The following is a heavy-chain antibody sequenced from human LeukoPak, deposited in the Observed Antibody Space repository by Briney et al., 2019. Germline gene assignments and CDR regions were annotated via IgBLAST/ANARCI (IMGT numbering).Heavy chain of an antibody. CDR2: IYYSGST. CDR1: GGSINSYY. J-gene: IGHJ4*02. Sequence: SETLSLTCTVSGGSINSYYWSWIRQPPGKGLEWIAYIYYSGSTDYNPSLKSRVTISVDTSKNQFSLKLSSVTAADTAVYYCARDLRDGEVGYFDYWGQGTLVTVSS. CDR3: ARDLRDGEVGYFDY. V-gene: IGHV4-59*01. D-gene: IGHD1-26*01.